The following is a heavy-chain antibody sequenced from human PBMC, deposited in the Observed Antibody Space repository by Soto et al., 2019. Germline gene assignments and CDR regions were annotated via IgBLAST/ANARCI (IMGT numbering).Heavy chain of an antibody. J-gene: IGHJ6*02. V-gene: IGHV3-30*18. CDR1: GFTFSSYG. D-gene: IGHD3-3*01. CDR2: ISYDGSNK. CDR3: AKAHESFVGMDV. Sequence: LRLSCAASGFTFSSYGMHWVRQAPGKGLEWVAVISYDGSNKYYADSVKGRFTISRDNSKNTLYLQMNSLRAEDTAVYYCAKAHESFVGMDVWGQGTTVTVSS.